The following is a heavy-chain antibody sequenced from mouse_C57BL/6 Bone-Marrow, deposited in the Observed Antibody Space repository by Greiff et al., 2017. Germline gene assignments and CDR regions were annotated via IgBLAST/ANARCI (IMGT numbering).Heavy chain of an antibody. CDR1: GYTFTNYW. CDR2: IYPGGGYT. D-gene: IGHD2-12*01. V-gene: IGHV1-63*01. Sequence: VQLVESGAELVRPGTSVKMSCKASGYTFTNYWIGWAKQRPGHGLEWIGDIYPGGGYTNYNEKFKGKATLTADKSSSTAYMQFSSLTSEDSAIYYCARKGVLYHFDYWGQGTTLTVSS. CDR3: ARKGVLYHFDY. J-gene: IGHJ2*01.